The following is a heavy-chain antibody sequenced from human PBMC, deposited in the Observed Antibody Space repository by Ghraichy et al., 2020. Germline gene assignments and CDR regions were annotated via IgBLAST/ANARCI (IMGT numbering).Heavy chain of an antibody. Sequence: SETLSLTCTVSGDSITSHFWSWIRQPPGKGLEWIGYFYNTGSRNYNPSLKGRVTMSVDTSKNQFSLKLRSVTAADTAVYYCARDMRLGDNDYYNGMDVWGQGTTVSVSS. J-gene: IGHJ6*02. CDR3: ARDMRLGDNDYYNGMDV. CDR2: FYNTGSR. D-gene: IGHD3-16*01. CDR1: GDSITSHF. V-gene: IGHV4-59*11.